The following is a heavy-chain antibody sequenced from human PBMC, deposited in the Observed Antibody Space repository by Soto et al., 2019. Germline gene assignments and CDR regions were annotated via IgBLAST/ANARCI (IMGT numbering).Heavy chain of an antibody. V-gene: IGHV4-61*01. D-gene: IGHD3-10*01. J-gene: IGHJ6*02. Sequence: QVQLQESGPGLVKSSETLSLICFVSGEALGSGQSYWNWIRQAPGKGLEWIGQTFVTGATKYSASLKRRVTMSVETSKSHISLTPTSVTAADSATYFCARGRSDSAGSSFGRRMDVWGQGTTVTVSS. CDR3: ARGRSDSAGSSFGRRMDV. CDR1: GEALGSGQSY. CDR2: TFVTGAT.